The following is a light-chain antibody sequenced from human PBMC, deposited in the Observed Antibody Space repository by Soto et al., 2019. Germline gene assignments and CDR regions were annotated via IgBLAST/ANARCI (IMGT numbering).Light chain of an antibody. Sequence: EIVMTQSPATLSVSPGERDTLSCSASQSVSSNLAWYQQKPGQAHRLLIYGASTRATGIPARFSGSGSGTEFTRTISSLQSEDFAVYYCQQYNTGGTFGQGTKLEIK. J-gene: IGKJ2*02. V-gene: IGKV3-15*01. CDR2: GAS. CDR3: QQYNTGGT. CDR1: QSVSSN.